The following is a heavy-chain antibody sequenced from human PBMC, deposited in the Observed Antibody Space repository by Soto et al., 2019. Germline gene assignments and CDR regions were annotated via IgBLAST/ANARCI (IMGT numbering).Heavy chain of an antibody. CDR2: IDNSGST. V-gene: IGHV4-4*07. D-gene: IGHD3-3*01. Sequence: SETLSLTCTVSGGSISNYFCNWIRQPTGKGLEWIGRIDNSGSTNYNPSLKSRITMSADTSRNQFSLKLNSVTAADTAVYYCARGGQDFWSGPFDYWGQGALVTVSS. CDR1: GGSISNYF. CDR3: ARGGQDFWSGPFDY. J-gene: IGHJ4*02.